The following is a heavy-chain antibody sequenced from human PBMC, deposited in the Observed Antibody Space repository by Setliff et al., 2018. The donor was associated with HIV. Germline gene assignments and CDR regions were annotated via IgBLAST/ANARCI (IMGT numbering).Heavy chain of an antibody. J-gene: IGHJ5*02. CDR2: IYTSGST. Sequence: SETLSLTCTVSGGSLNTHYWSWIRQPAGKGLEWIGHIYTSGSTNYNPSLKSRVTISVHTSKNQFSLKLSSVTAADTAVYYCARVSVMTAIGGRFDPWGQGTLVTVSS. CDR1: GGSLNTHY. CDR3: ARVSVMTAIGGRFDP. V-gene: IGHV4-4*07. D-gene: IGHD2-21*02.